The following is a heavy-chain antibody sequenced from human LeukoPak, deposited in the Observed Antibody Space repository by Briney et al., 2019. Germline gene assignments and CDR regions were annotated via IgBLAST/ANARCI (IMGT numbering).Heavy chain of an antibody. CDR2: IHYSGST. CDR3: VRDLNPNCYGVNGDYVYFDY. D-gene: IGHD3-16*01. V-gene: IGHV4-39*07. CDR1: GGSITITNYY. J-gene: IGHJ4*02. Sequence: SETLSLTCTVSGGSITITNYYWGWIRQPPGKGLEWIASIHYSGSTYYNPSLKSRVTMSVDTSKNQFSLKLSSVTAADTAVYYCVRDLNPNCYGVNGDYVYFDYWGQGVLVTVSS.